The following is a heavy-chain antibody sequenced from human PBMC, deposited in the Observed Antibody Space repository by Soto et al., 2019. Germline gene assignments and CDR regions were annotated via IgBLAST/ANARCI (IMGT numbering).Heavy chain of an antibody. D-gene: IGHD6-13*01. Sequence: QVQLVESGGGVVQPGRSLRLSCAASGFTFSSYGMHWVRQAPGKGLEWVAVISYDGSNKYYADSVKGRFTISRDNSKNTLYLQMNSPRAEDTAVYYCAKDRRLGIAAAGDGMDVWGQGTTVTVSS. CDR2: ISYDGSNK. CDR1: GFTFSSYG. CDR3: AKDRRLGIAAAGDGMDV. J-gene: IGHJ6*02. V-gene: IGHV3-30*18.